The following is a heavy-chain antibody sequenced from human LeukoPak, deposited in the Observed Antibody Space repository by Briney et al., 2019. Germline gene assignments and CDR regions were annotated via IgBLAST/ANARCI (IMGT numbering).Heavy chain of an antibody. J-gene: IGHJ4*02. CDR3: ARQPYYYDSSGYQNDY. D-gene: IGHD3-22*01. CDR1: GYSFTSYW. CDR2: IYPGDSDT. Sequence: GESLKISCKGSGYSFTSYWIGWVRQMPGKGLEWMGIIYPGDSDTRYSPSFQGQVTISADKSISTAYLQWSSLKASDTAMHYCARQPYYYDSSGYQNDYWGQGTLVTVSS. V-gene: IGHV5-51*01.